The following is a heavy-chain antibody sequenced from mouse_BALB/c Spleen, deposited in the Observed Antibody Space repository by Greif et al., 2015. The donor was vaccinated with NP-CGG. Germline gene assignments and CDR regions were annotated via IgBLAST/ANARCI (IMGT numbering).Heavy chain of an antibody. V-gene: IGHV5-6-4*01. J-gene: IGHJ2*01. Sequence: EVKLEESGGGLVKPGGSLKLSCAASGFTFSSYTMSWVRQTQEKRLEWVATISSGGSYTYYPDSVKGRFTISRDNAKNTLYLQMSSLKSEDTAMYYCTRGGNYFDYWGQGTTLTVSS. CDR3: TRGGNYFDY. CDR1: GFTFSSYT. D-gene: IGHD1-1*02. CDR2: ISSGGSYT.